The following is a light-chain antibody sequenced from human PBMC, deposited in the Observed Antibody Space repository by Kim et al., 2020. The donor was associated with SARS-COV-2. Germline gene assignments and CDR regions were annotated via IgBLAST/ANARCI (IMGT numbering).Light chain of an antibody. Sequence: SVALGQTARITCGGNNIGSKNVHGYQQKPGQAPVLVIYRDSNRPSGIPERFAGSNSGNTATLTISRAQAGDEADYYCQVWDSSTAVFGGGTQLTVL. CDR3: QVWDSSTAV. CDR1: NIGSKN. CDR2: RDS. V-gene: IGLV3-9*01. J-gene: IGLJ3*02.